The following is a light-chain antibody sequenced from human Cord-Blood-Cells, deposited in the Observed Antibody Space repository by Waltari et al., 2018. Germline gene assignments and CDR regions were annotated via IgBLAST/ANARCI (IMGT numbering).Light chain of an antibody. CDR1: QSISSY. CDR3: QQSYSTPLALT. CDR2: AAS. V-gene: IGKV1-39*01. Sequence: DIQMTQSPSSLSASVGDRVTITCRASQSISSYLNWYQQKPGKAPKLLIYAASSLQSVVPSRFSGSGSGTDFTLTISSLQPEDLATDYCQQSYSTPLALTFGGGTKVEIK. J-gene: IGKJ4*01.